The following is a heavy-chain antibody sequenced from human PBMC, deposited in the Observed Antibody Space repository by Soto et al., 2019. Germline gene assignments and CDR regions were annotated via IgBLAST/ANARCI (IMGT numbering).Heavy chain of an antibody. CDR1: GFTFSSYA. J-gene: IGHJ3*02. Sequence: EVQLLESGGGLVQPGGSLRLSCAASGFTFSSYAMSWVRQAPGKGLEWVSAISGSGGSTYYADSVKGRFTISRDNSKNTLYLQMNSLRAEDTAVYYCAKDRAFDIVVVVAATLAFDIWGQGTMVTVSS. V-gene: IGHV3-23*01. CDR3: AKDRAFDIVVVVAATLAFDI. CDR2: ISGSGGST. D-gene: IGHD2-15*01.